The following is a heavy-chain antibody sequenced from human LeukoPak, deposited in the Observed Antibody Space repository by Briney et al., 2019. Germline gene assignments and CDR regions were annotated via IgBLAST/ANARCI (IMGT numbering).Heavy chain of an antibody. J-gene: IGHJ5*02. V-gene: IGHV4-61*01. CDR3: ARVDSFKWFDP. Sequence: SETLSLTSTVSGGSVSSTSYSWSWIRQPPGKGLEWIGYIYYSGSTNYNPSLKSRVTTSIDTSKNQFSLRLNSVSAADTAVYYCARVDSFKWFDPWGQGTLVTVSS. CDR2: IYYSGST. D-gene: IGHD2-2*03. CDR1: GGSVSSTSYS.